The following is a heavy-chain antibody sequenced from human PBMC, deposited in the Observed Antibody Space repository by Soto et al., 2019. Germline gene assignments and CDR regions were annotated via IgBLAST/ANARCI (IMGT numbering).Heavy chain of an antibody. CDR2: IYYSGST. D-gene: IGHD4-17*01. Sequence: SETLSLTCTVSGGSISSYYWSWIRQPPGKGLEWIGYIYYSGSTNYNPSLKSRVTISVDTSKNQFSLKLSSVTAADTAVYYCARHVPPGPGDYEPEYFDYWGQGTLVTVSS. CDR3: ARHVPPGPGDYEPEYFDY. J-gene: IGHJ4*02. CDR1: GGSISSYY. V-gene: IGHV4-59*08.